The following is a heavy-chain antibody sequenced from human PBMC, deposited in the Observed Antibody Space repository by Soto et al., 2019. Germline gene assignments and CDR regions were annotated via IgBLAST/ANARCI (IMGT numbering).Heavy chain of an antibody. Sequence: GGSLRLACAASGFTVSSYAMHWVRQAPGKGLEYVSAISSNGGSTYYANSVKGRFTISRDNSKNTLYLQMNSLRAEDTAVYYCAKDPHTSGSYYYGKDVWGQGTTVTVPS. J-gene: IGHJ6*02. V-gene: IGHV3-64*01. CDR1: GFTVSSYA. D-gene: IGHD1-26*01. CDR3: AKDPHTSGSYYYGKDV. CDR2: ISSNGGST.